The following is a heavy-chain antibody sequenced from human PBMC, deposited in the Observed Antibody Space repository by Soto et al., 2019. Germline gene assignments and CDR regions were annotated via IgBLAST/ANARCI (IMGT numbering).Heavy chain of an antibody. CDR2: IIPIFGTA. V-gene: IGHV1-69*01. Sequence: QVQLVQSGAEVKKPGSSVKVSCKASGGTFSSYAISWVRQAPGQGLEWMGGIIPIFGTANYAQKFQGRVTITAHESGRSAYLAVCRLSSEDSVANYGVRRALGATYGCRFDPWSKAPLVTFAS. D-gene: IGHD1-26*01. CDR3: VRRALGATYGCRFDP. CDR1: GGTFSSYA. J-gene: IGHJ5*02.